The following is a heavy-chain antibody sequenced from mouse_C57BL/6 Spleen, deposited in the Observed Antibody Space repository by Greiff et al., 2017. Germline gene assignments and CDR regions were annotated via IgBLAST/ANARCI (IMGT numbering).Heavy chain of an antibody. V-gene: IGHV5-4*01. CDR1: GFTFSSYA. CDR2: ISDGGSYT. D-gene: IGHD2-4*01. CDR3: ARDDYGYYYAMDY. J-gene: IGHJ4*01. Sequence: EVQLVESGGGLVKPGGSLKLSCAASGFTFSSYAMSWVRQTPEKRLEWVATISDGGSYTYSPDNVKGRFTITRDNAKNNLYLQMSHLKSEDTAMYYCARDDYGYYYAMDYWGQGTSVTVSS.